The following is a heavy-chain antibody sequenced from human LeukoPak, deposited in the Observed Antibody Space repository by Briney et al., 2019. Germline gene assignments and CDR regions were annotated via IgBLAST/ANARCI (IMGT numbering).Heavy chain of an antibody. CDR2: ITSSSSYT. D-gene: IGHD1-26*01. V-gene: IGHV3-21*01. CDR3: ARDPYNGNYGDSYYYYMDV. Sequence: GGSLRLSCAASGFTFDDYGMSWVRQAPGKGLEWVSSITSSSSYTFYADSVKGRFTISRDNAKSSLYLQMNSLRAEDTAIYYCARDPYNGNYGDSYYYYMDVWGKGTTVTIPS. CDR1: GFTFDDYG. J-gene: IGHJ6*03.